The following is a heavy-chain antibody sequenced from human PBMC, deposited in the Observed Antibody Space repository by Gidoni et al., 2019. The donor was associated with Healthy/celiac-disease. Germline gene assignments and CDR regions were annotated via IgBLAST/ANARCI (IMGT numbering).Heavy chain of an antibody. J-gene: IGHJ4*02. CDR2: IYWDDDK. CDR1: GFSLRTSGVG. D-gene: IGHD6-13*01. V-gene: IGHV2-5*02. CDR3: AHRDSSSWEGYFDY. Sequence: QITLKESGPTLVKPTQTLTLTCTFSGFSLRTSGVGVGWIRQPPGKALEWLALIYWDDDKRYSPSLKSRLTITKDTSKNQVVLTMTNMDPVDTATYYCAHRDSSSWEGYFDYWGQGTLVTVSS.